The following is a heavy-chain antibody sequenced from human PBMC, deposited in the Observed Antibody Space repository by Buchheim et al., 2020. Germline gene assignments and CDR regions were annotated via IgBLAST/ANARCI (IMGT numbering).Heavy chain of an antibody. Sequence: QVQLVQSGAVVKKPGASVKVSCKASGYTFRSYYMFWVRQAPGQGLEWMGIINPSGGSTSYAQKFQGRVTMTRDTSTSTVYPELSSLRSEDTAVYYCARDLKPYGSRNYYYYYYGMDVWGQGTT. V-gene: IGHV1-46*01. D-gene: IGHD3-10*01. CDR1: GYTFRSYY. CDR3: ARDLKPYGSRNYYYYYYGMDV. CDR2: INPSGGST. J-gene: IGHJ6*02.